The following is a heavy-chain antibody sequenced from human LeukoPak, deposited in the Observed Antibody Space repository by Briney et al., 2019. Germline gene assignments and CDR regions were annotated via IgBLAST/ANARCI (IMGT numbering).Heavy chain of an antibody. CDR1: GFTFSGHW. CDR3: TRDRSRAEDD. V-gene: IGHV3-7*01. CDR2: INQGGSDR. D-gene: IGHD1-14*01. J-gene: IGHJ4*02. Sequence: GGSLRLSCAASGFTFSGHWMSWVRQAPGKGLEWVANINQGGSDRYYADSVKGRFTISRDNANNLLYLQMNSLRGEDTAVYYCTRDRSRAEDDWGQGTLVTVSS.